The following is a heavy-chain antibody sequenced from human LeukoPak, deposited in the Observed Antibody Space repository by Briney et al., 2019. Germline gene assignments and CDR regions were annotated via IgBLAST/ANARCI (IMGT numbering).Heavy chain of an antibody. V-gene: IGHV3-48*04. CDR1: GFIFSSHG. CDR2: ISSSGITI. J-gene: IGHJ6*04. D-gene: IGHD3-10*02. Sequence: GGSLRLSCAASGFIFSSHGMNWVRQAPGKGLEWVSYISSSGITIYYADSVKGRFTISRDNAKNSLYLQMNSLRAEDTAVYYCAELGITMIGGVWGKGTTVTISS. CDR3: AELGITMIGGV.